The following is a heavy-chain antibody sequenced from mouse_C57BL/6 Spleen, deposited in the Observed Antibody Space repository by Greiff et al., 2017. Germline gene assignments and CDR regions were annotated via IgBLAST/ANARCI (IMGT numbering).Heavy chain of an antibody. CDR1: GYTFTSYW. V-gene: IGHV1-64*01. J-gene: IGHJ1*03. D-gene: IGHD1-1*01. CDR3: AKITAVVEDRYYEV. Sequence: QVQLQQPGAELVKPGASVKLSCKASGYTFTSYWMHWVKQRPGQGLEWIGMLHPNSGSTNYNEKFKSKATLTVDKSSSTAYMQLSSLTSEDSAVXYCAKITAVVEDRYYEVWGTGTTVTVSS. CDR2: LHPNSGST.